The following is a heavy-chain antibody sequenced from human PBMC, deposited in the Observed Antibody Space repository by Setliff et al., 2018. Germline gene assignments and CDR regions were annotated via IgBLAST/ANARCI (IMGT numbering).Heavy chain of an antibody. CDR1: GYTFTSYD. D-gene: IGHD6-6*01. CDR3: ALEYSNSSPTVYYYMDV. V-gene: IGHV1-8*02. J-gene: IGHJ6*03. CDR2: MNPNSGNT. Sequence: ASVKVSCKASGYTFTSYDINWVRQATGQGLEWMGWMNPNSGNTGYAQKFQGRVTMTRNTSISTAYMDLSSLRFEDTAVYYCALEYSNSSPTVYYYMDVWGKGTTVTVSS.